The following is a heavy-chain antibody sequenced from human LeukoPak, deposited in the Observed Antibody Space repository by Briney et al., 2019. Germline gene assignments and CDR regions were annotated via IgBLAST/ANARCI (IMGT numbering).Heavy chain of an antibody. V-gene: IGHV3-73*01. CDR2: IRSKANSYAA. Sequence: GGSLRLSCAASGFTFSSYSMNWVRQAPGKGLEWVGRIRSKANSYAAAYAASVKGRFTISRDDSKNTAYLQMNSLKTEDTAVYYCLARSGSYSFGGQGTLVTVSS. D-gene: IGHD3-10*01. CDR1: GFTFSSYS. CDR3: LARSGSYSF. J-gene: IGHJ4*02.